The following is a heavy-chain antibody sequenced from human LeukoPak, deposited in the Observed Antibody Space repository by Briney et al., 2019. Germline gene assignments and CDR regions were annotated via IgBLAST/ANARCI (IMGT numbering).Heavy chain of an antibody. CDR2: IYHSGST. D-gene: IGHD5-18*01. Sequence: SETLSLTCAVSGYCISSGYYWGWIRQPPGKGLEWIGSIYHSGSTYYNPSLKSRVTISVDTSKNQFSLKLSSVTAADTAVYYCARGQLWSAWGQGTLVTVSS. V-gene: IGHV4-38-2*01. CDR1: GYCISSGYY. CDR3: ARGQLWSA. J-gene: IGHJ4*02.